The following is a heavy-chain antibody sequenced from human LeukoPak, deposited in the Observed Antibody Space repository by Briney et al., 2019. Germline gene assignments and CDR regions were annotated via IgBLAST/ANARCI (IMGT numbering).Heavy chain of an antibody. CDR2: IYYSGST. V-gene: IGHV4-59*01. CDR3: AREGVVVVPALVGPGAAATPDFDY. D-gene: IGHD2-2*01. Sequence: SETLSLTCTVSGGSISSYYWSWIRQPPGKGLEWIGYIYYSGSTNYNPSLKSRVTMSVDTSKNQFSLKLSSVTAADTAVYYCAREGVVVVPALVGPGAAATPDFDYWGQGTLVTVSS. J-gene: IGHJ4*02. CDR1: GGSISSYY.